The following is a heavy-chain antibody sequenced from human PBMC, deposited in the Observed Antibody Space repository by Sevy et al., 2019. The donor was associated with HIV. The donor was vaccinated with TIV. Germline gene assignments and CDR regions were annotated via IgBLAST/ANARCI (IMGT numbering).Heavy chain of an antibody. J-gene: IGHJ4*02. CDR2: TRNKADSYTT. CDR3: ATHAGIAAAGRVFDY. CDR1: GFTFSDHY. D-gene: IGHD6-13*01. Sequence: GGSLRLSCAASGFTFSDHYMEWVRQAPGKGLEWVGRTRNKADSYTTEYAASEKGRFTITRDDSKNSLYLQMNSLKTEDTAVVFCATHAGIAAAGRVFDYWGQGSLVTVSS. V-gene: IGHV3-72*01.